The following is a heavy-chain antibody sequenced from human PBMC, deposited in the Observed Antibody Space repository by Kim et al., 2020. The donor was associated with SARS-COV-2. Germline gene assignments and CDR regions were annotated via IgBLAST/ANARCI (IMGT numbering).Heavy chain of an antibody. D-gene: IGHD1-1*01. V-gene: IGHV3-9*01. J-gene: IGHJ4*02. CDR3: AKVHRIAERSFDS. Sequence: DYADSVKGRFPISRDNAKNSLFLQMNTLRAEDTAVYYCAKVHRIAERSFDSWGQGTLVTVSS.